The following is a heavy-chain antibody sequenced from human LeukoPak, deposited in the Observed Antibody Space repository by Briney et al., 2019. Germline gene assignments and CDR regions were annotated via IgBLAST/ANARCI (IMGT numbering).Heavy chain of an antibody. CDR1: GYTFTGYY. CDR3: ASHPYYYGSGSSPDY. CDR2: INPNSGGT. J-gene: IGHJ4*02. Sequence: ASVKVSCKASGYTFTGYYMHWVRQAPGQGLEWMGWINPNSGGTNYAQKFQGRVTMTRDTSISTAYMELSRLRSDDTAVCCCASHPYYYGSGSSPDYWGQGTLVTVSS. D-gene: IGHD3-10*01. V-gene: IGHV1-2*02.